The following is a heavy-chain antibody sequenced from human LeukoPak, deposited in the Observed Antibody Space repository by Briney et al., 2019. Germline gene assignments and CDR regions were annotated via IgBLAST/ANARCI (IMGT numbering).Heavy chain of an antibody. CDR2: IKSKTDGGTI. J-gene: IGHJ4*02. CDR3: TTYLMITFGGDKNRFDF. D-gene: IGHD3-16*01. V-gene: IGHV3-15*01. Sequence: GGSLRLSCAASGFTFINAWMTWVRQAPGKGLEWVGRIKSKTDGGTIDYTAPVKGRFTISRDDSKDMVFLQMNSLKTEDTAVYYCTTYLMITFGGDKNRFDFWGQGTLVTVSS. CDR1: GFTFINAW.